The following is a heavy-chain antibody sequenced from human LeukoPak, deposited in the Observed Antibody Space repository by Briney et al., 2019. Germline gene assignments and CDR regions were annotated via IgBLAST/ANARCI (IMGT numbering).Heavy chain of an antibody. CDR2: INPNSGGT. CDR3: ARAWNDAPPFDY. V-gene: IGHV1-2*02. J-gene: IGHJ4*02. CDR1: GYTFTGYY. Sequence: ASVKVSCKASGYTFTGYYMHWVRQAPGQGLEWMGWINPNSGGTNYAQKFQGRVTMTRDMSISTAYMELSRLRSDDTAVYYCARAWNDAPPFDYWGQGTLVTVSS. D-gene: IGHD1-1*01.